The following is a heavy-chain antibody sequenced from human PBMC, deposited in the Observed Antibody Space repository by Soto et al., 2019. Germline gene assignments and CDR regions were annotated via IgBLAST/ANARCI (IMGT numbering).Heavy chain of an antibody. Sequence: GGSLRLSCAASGFTFSSYGMHWVRQAPGKGLEWVAVISYDGSNKYYADSVKGRFTISRDNSKNTLYLQMNSLRAEDTAVYYCAKDFAYYDSSGYYPDYWGQGTLVTVSS. CDR2: ISYDGSNK. V-gene: IGHV3-30*18. J-gene: IGHJ4*02. CDR3: AKDFAYYDSSGYYPDY. D-gene: IGHD3-22*01. CDR1: GFTFSSYG.